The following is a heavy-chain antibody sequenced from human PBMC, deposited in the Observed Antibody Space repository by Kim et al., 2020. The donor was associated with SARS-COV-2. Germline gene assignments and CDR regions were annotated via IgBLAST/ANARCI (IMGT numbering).Heavy chain of an antibody. V-gene: IGHV5-51*01. Sequence: YTPSFQGQLTISADKTISTAYLQWSSLKASDTAMYYCAGRGDHHLTWFDPWGQGTLVTVSS. D-gene: IGHD7-27*01. J-gene: IGHJ5*02. CDR3: AGRGDHHLTWFDP.